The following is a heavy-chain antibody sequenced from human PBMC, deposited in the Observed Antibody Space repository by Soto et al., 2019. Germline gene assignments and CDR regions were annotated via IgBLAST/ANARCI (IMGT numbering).Heavy chain of an antibody. D-gene: IGHD5-18*01. J-gene: IGHJ6*02. V-gene: IGHV3-33*01. CDR3: ARVEAPLIHSDHYYYGMDV. Sequence: GGSLRLSCAASGFIFSTYGMHWVRQAPGKGLEWVAVIWYDGSNKYYADSVKGRFTISRDNSKNTLYLQMNNLRAEDTAVYYCARVEAPLIHSDHYYYGMDVWGQGTTVTVSS. CDR1: GFIFSTYG. CDR2: IWYDGSNK.